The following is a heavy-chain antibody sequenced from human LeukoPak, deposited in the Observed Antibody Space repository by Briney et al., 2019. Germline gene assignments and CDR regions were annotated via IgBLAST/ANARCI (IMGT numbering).Heavy chain of an antibody. CDR3: ARDRGRSGSYPDY. CDR1: GFTFSSYS. J-gene: IGHJ4*02. D-gene: IGHD1-26*01. CDR2: ISSSSSYI. V-gene: IGHV3-21*01. Sequence: KPGGSLRLSCAASGFTFSSYSMNWVRQAPGKGLEWVSSISSSSSYIYYADSVKGRFTISRDNAKNSLYLQMNSLRAEDTAVYYCARDRGRSGSYPDYWGQGTLVTVSS.